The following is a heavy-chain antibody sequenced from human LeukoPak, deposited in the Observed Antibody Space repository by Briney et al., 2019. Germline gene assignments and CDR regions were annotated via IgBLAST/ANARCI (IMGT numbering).Heavy chain of an antibody. V-gene: IGHV4-4*07. D-gene: IGHD2-15*01. Sequence: ASGILSLTCTVSGGYISGYCWSWIRQPAGKGLEWIGRVHDNGDSNHNPSLKSRVTMALDTSGNQVSLKLTSVTAADTAVYYCARAPSGCGGTCPSDHWGPGTLVTVSS. CDR2: VHDNGDS. CDR1: GGYISGYC. CDR3: ARAPSGCGGTCPSDH. J-gene: IGHJ4*02.